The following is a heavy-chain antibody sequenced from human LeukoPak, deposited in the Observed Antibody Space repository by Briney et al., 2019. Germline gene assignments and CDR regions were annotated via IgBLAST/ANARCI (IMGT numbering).Heavy chain of an antibody. J-gene: IGHJ3*02. CDR2: ISYDGSNK. D-gene: IGHD3-10*01. CDR3: ARDRGVDAFDI. V-gene: IGHV3-30-3*01. Sequence: PGGSLRLSCAASGFTFSSYAMHWVRQAPGKGLEWVAVISYDGSNKYYADSVKGRITISRDNSKNTLYLQMNSLRAEDTAVYYCARDRGVDAFDIWGQGTMVTVSS. CDR1: GFTFSSYA.